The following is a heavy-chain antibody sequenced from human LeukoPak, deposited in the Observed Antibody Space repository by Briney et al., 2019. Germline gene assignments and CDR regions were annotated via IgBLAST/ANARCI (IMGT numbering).Heavy chain of an antibody. Sequence: SVTVSCKASGGTFSSYAISWVRQAPGQGLEWMGGIIPIFGTANYAQKFQGRVTITADKSTSTAYMELSSLRSEDTAVYYCARDLYSSGWYDYWGQGTLVTVSS. CDR1: GGTFSSYA. D-gene: IGHD6-19*01. J-gene: IGHJ4*02. V-gene: IGHV1-69*06. CDR3: ARDLYSSGWYDY. CDR2: IIPIFGTA.